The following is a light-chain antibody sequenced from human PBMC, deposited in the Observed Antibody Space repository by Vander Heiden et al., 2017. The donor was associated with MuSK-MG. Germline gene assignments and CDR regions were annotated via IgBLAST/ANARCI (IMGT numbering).Light chain of an antibody. CDR3: QAWDSSTVV. CDR1: KLGDKY. V-gene: IGLV3-1*01. Sequence: SYELTHPPSVSVSPGQTASITCSGDKLGDKYACWYQQKPGQSPVLVSYQDSKRPSGIPERFSGSNSGNTATLTIRGTQAMDEADYYCQAWDSSTVVFGGGTKLTVL. CDR2: QDS. J-gene: IGLJ2*01.